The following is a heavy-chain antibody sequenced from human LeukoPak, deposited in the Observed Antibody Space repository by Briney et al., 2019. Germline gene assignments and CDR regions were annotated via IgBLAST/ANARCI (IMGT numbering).Heavy chain of an antibody. CDR2: ISGSGGNT. CDR3: AKRELELRHWYFDL. D-gene: IGHD1-7*01. CDR1: GFTFNSHA. Sequence: GGSLRLSCAASGFTFNSHAMSWVRQAPGRGLEWVSAISGSGGNTYYADSVEGRFTISRDNSKNTLYLQMNSLRAEDTAVYYCAKRELELRHWYFDLWGRGTLVTVSS. J-gene: IGHJ2*01. V-gene: IGHV3-23*01.